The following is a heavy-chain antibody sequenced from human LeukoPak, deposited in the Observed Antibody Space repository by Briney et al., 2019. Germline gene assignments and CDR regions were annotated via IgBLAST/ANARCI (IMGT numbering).Heavy chain of an antibody. CDR3: ARVKGIAAARRWGWFDP. V-gene: IGHV4-30-2*01. Sequence: SSETLSLTCTVSGGSISSGGYYWSWIRQPPGKGLEWIGYIYHSGSTYYNPSLKSRVTISVDRSKNQFSLKLSSVTAADTAVYYCARVKGIAAARRWGWFDPWGQGTLVTVSS. D-gene: IGHD6-13*01. J-gene: IGHJ5*02. CDR2: IYHSGST. CDR1: GGSISSGGYY.